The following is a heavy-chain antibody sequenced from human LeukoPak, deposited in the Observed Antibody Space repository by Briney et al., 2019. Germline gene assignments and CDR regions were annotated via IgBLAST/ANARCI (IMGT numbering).Heavy chain of an antibody. D-gene: IGHD4-17*01. J-gene: IGHJ4*02. CDR3: ARGYTVTSPGFDY. V-gene: IGHV3-66*01. CDR2: IYSGGST. Sequence: PGGSLRLSCAASEFTVSSNYMSWVRQAPGKGLEWVSVIYSGGSTYYADSVKGRFTISRDNSKNTLYLQMNSLRAEDTAVYYCARGYTVTSPGFDYWGQGTLVTVSS. CDR1: EFTVSSNY.